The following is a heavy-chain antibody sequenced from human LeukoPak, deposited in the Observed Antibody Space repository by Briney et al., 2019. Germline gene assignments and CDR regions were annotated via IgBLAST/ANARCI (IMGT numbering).Heavy chain of an antibody. V-gene: IGHV3-64*04. J-gene: IGHJ4*02. CDR3: AKDQYGGNPQYYFDY. CDR2: ISSNGVST. Sequence: GGSLRLSCSASGFTFSSFAMHWVRQAPGKGLGYVSAISSNGVSTYFADSVGGRFTISRDNSKNTLYLQMNSLRAEDTAVYYCAKDQYGGNPQYYFDYWGQGTLVTVSS. D-gene: IGHD4-23*01. CDR1: GFTFSSFA.